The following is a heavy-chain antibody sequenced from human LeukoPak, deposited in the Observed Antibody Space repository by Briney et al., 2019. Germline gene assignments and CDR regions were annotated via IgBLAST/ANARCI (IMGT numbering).Heavy chain of an antibody. CDR1: GFTFSSYW. CDR2: IKQDGSEK. CDR3: ARDVTIKGKMATIQGLRFDP. D-gene: IGHD5-24*01. J-gene: IGHJ5*02. V-gene: IGHV3-7*01. Sequence: PGGSLRLSCAASGFTFSSYWMSWVRQAPGKGLEWVANIKQDGSEKYYVDSVKGRFTISRDNAKNSLFLQMNSLRAEDTAVYYCARDVTIKGKMATIQGLRFDPWGQGTLVTVSS.